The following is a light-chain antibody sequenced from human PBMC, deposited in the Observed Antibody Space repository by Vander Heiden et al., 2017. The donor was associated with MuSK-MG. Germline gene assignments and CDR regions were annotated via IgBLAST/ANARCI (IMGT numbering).Light chain of an antibody. CDR2: KAS. CDR3: QQDNSYSWT. V-gene: IGKV1-5*03. CDR1: QTISSW. Sequence: DIQMTQSPSTLSASLGDRVTITCRASQTISSWLAWYQQKPGKAPKLLIYKASNLESGVPSRFSGSGSGTEFTLTISRLQPDDFATYYCQQDNSYSWTFGQGTKVEIK. J-gene: IGKJ1*01.